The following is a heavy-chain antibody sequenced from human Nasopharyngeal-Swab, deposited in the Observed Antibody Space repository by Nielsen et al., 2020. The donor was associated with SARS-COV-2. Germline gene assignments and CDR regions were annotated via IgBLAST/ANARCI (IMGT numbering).Heavy chain of an antibody. CDR3: TTDPVVDRYSYDYDYSYYMDV. V-gene: IGHV3-15*01. J-gene: IGHJ6*03. Sequence: GGSLRLSCAASGFTVSNAWMSWVRQATGKGLEWVGRMKSKTDGGTTDYAAPVKGRFTISRDDSKNTLYLQMNSLKTEDTAVYYCTTDPVVDRYSYDYDYSYYMDVWGKGTTVTVSS. CDR1: GFTVSNAW. CDR2: MKSKTDGGTT. D-gene: IGHD5-18*01.